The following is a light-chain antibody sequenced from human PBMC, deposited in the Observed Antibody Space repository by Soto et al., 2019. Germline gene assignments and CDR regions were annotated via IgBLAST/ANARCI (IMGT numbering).Light chain of an antibody. V-gene: IGLV1-44*01. CDR1: SSNIGNNI. J-gene: IGLJ3*02. Sequence: QSVLTQPPSASGTPGQGVTVPCSGSSSNIGNNIVNWYRHLPGTAPQLLIYSINQRPSGVPDRFSGSKSGTSASLAISALQSEDEADYFCSTWDDSLNGWVFGGGTKLTVL. CDR3: STWDDSLNGWV. CDR2: SIN.